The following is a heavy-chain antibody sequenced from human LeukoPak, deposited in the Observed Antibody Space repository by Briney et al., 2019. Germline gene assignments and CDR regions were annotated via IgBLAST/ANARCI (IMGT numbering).Heavy chain of an antibody. CDR2: ISYDGSNK. CDR3: ARDGELLRFGELPEYFQH. V-gene: IGHV3-30*03. Sequence: PGGSLRLSCAASGLTFSSYGMHWVRQAPGKGLEWVAVISYDGSNKYYADSVKGRFTISRDNSKNTLYLQMNSLRAEDTAVYYCARDGELLRFGELPEYFQHWGQGTLVTVSS. D-gene: IGHD3-10*01. CDR1: GLTFSSYG. J-gene: IGHJ1*01.